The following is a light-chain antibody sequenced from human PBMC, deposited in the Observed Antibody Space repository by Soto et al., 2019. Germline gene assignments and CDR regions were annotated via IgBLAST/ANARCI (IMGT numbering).Light chain of an antibody. CDR1: QSITSTY. CDR2: GSS. Sequence: EIVLTQSPGTLSLSPGERATLSCRASQSITSTYLTWYQQRPGQAPRLLIYGSSTRATGIPDRFSGSGSGTDFTLTIGRLEPEDFAVYYCQYYGSSLWTFGQGTKVDIK. J-gene: IGKJ1*01. CDR3: QYYGSSLWT. V-gene: IGKV3-20*01.